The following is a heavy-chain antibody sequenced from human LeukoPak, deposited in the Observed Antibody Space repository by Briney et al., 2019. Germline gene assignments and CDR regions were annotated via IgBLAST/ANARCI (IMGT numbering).Heavy chain of an antibody. CDR1: ELTVSSDY. J-gene: IGHJ4*02. CDR3: ARHYHGSSWYNYFHH. D-gene: IGHD6-13*01. CDR2: IYSGGGT. V-gene: IGHV3-66*04. Sequence: QPGGSLRLSCAASELTVSSDYMSWVRQAPGKGLEWVSTIYSGGGTYYADSVKGRFTISRDNSKNTLYLQMNSLRAEDTAVYYCARHYHGSSWYNYFHHWGQGTLVTVSS.